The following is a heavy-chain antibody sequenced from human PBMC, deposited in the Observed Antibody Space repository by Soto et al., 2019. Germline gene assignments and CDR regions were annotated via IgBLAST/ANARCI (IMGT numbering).Heavy chain of an antibody. CDR3: ARGDTAVVHKGGDV. D-gene: IGHD5-18*01. V-gene: IGHV5-10-1*01. CDR2: IDPSDSYT. J-gene: IGHJ6*02. CDR1: GYTFTSYY. Sequence: RGESLKISCEGSGYTFTSYYITWARQLPGKGLEWMGRIDPSDSYTTYNPSFRGHVTISADKSIRTAYLQWSSLEASDSGMYYCARGDTAVVHKGGDVWDQGTPVTVSS.